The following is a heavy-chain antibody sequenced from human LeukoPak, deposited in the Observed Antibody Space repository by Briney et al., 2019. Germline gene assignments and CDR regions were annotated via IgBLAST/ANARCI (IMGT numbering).Heavy chain of an antibody. Sequence: WASVKVSCKASGYTFTSYAMHWVRQAPGQRLEWMGWINAGNGNTKYSQKFQGRVTITRDTSASTAYMELSSLRSEDTAVYYCARTGYSSGWLTFDYWGQGTLVTVSP. V-gene: IGHV1-3*01. CDR3: ARTGYSSGWLTFDY. D-gene: IGHD6-19*01. CDR2: INAGNGNT. J-gene: IGHJ4*02. CDR1: GYTFTSYA.